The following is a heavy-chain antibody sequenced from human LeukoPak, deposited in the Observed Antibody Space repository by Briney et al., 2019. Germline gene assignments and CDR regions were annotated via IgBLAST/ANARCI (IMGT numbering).Heavy chain of an antibody. Sequence: GGSLRLSCAASGFTFSNYGMHWVRQAPGKGLEWVAVIWYDGSNKYYADSVKGRFTISRDNSKNTLYLQMNSLRAEDTAVYYCARDLDILTGYYGRGFDYWGQGTLVTVSS. CDR2: IWYDGSNK. CDR3: ARDLDILTGYYGRGFDY. J-gene: IGHJ4*02. CDR1: GFTFSNYG. V-gene: IGHV3-33*01. D-gene: IGHD3-9*01.